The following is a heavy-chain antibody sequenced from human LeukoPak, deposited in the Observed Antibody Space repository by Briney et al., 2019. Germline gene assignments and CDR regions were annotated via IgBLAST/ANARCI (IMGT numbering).Heavy chain of an antibody. CDR2: IYPGVSDT. J-gene: IGHJ5*01. Sequence: GESLKISCKGSGYSFTSYWIGWVRQMPGKGLEWMGIIYPGVSDTRYSPSFQGQVTISADKSISTAYLQRSSLKASDTAMYYCASASRYCSVGACFDFWGQGTLVTVSS. D-gene: IGHD2-15*01. CDR1: GYSFTSYW. V-gene: IGHV5-51*01. CDR3: ASASRYCSVGACFDF.